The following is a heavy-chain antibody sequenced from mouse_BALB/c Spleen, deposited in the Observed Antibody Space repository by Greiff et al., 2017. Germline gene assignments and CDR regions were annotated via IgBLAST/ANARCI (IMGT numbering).Heavy chain of an antibody. V-gene: IGHV5-12-1*01. Sequence: EVKLVESGGGLVKPGGSLKLSCAASGFAFSSYDMSWVRQTPEKRLEWVAYISSGGGSTYYPDTVKGRFTISRDNAKNTLYLQMSSLKSEDTAMYYCARHYYGSSYNFDYWGQGTTLTVSS. D-gene: IGHD1-1*01. CDR2: ISSGGGST. CDR3: ARHYYGSSYNFDY. CDR1: GFAFSSYD. J-gene: IGHJ2*01.